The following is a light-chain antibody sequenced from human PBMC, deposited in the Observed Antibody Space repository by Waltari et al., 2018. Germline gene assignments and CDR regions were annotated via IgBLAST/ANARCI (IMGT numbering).Light chain of an antibody. Sequence: DIQMTQSPSTLSASVVDRVTISCRASQNVGTWLAWYQQKPGKAPKLMIYMASSLESGVPSRFSGSGSGTEFTLTISSLQPDDFATYYCQQYSSFSTFGQGTKV. CDR2: MAS. CDR1: QNVGTW. V-gene: IGKV1-5*03. J-gene: IGKJ2*01. CDR3: QQYSSFST.